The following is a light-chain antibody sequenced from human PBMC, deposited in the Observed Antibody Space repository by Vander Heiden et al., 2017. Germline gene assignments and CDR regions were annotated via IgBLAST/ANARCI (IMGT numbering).Light chain of an antibody. CDR1: QSISSW. J-gene: IGKJ3*01. CDR2: DAS. Sequence: LHMPPSPSTLSASVGDRVTITCRASQSISSWLAWYQQKPGKAPKLLSYDASSLESGVPSRFSGSGSGTEFTLTISSLQPDDFATYYCQKYNSQFTFGPGTKVDIK. V-gene: IGKV1-5*01. CDR3: QKYNSQFT.